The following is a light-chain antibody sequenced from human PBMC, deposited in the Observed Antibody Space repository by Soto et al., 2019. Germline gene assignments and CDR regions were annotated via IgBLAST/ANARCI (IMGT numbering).Light chain of an antibody. Sequence: SQLTQSPTFLSASARERFSITCRASQDIRRYLVWYQQKPGKAPNLLIYDASSLQTGVPSRFSASGSGTEFTLTITSMQPEDFATYYRRHFYTFGQRTKVDI. J-gene: IGKJ2*01. V-gene: IGKV1-9*01. CDR3: RHFYT. CDR2: DAS. CDR1: QDIRRY.